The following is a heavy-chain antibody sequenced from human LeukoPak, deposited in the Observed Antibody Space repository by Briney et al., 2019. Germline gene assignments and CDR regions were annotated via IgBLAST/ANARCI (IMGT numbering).Heavy chain of an antibody. J-gene: IGHJ4*02. D-gene: IGHD3-10*01. CDR2: ISYSGTT. V-gene: IGHV4-39*01. Sequence: ASETLSLTCTVSSASITSSPYFWGWIRQSPGKGLEWIGSISYSGTTYYNLSLKSRVTISVDTSKNQFSLKLNSVTAADTAVFYCAANSADYNTLGSSYKVWGQGTLVTVSS. CDR3: AANSADYNTLGSSYKV. CDR1: SASITSSPYF.